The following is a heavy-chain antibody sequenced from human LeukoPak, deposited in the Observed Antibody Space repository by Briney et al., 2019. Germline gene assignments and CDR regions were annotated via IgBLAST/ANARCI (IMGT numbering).Heavy chain of an antibody. Sequence: GGSLTLSCSFSGLIASSNYMAWVRQAPGKGLQWISFIYGGGNTLHADSVMGRFSISRDNSKTTLYLQMNSLRAEDTAVYYCATGGRSGMAFDFWGQGTLVTVSS. D-gene: IGHD5-24*01. V-gene: IGHV3-53*01. CDR2: IYGGGNT. CDR3: ATGGRSGMAFDF. CDR1: GLIASSNY. J-gene: IGHJ4*02.